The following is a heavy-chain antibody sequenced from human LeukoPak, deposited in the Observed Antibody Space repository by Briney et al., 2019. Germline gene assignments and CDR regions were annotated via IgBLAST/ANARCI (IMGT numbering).Heavy chain of an antibody. CDR2: INQDGSEM. CDR3: ARDQGSMIVLRMTNWYFYL. J-gene: IGHJ2*01. D-gene: IGHD2/OR15-2a*01. V-gene: IGHV3-7*01. CDR1: GFSFSNYW. Sequence: GGSLRLSCAASGFSFSNYWMSWVRQAPGKGLEWLANINQDGSEMYYVDSVKGRFTISRDNGKNSLYLQINSLRADDTAVYYCARDQGSMIVLRMTNWYFYLWGRGTLVTVSS.